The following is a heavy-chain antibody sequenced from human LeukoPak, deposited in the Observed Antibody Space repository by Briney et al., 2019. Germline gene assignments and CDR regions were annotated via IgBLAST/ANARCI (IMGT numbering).Heavy chain of an antibody. D-gene: IGHD5-18*01. Sequence: SETLSLTCDVSGGSLRSSNWWSWVRPPPGKGLEWIGEIYHNESTNYNPSLKSRVTISVDKSRNQFSPKLSSVTAADTALYYCARVGSSYGYSGYFDYWGQGTLVTVSS. CDR3: ARVGSSYGYSGYFDY. CDR1: GGSLRSSNW. J-gene: IGHJ4*02. V-gene: IGHV4-4*02. CDR2: IYHNEST.